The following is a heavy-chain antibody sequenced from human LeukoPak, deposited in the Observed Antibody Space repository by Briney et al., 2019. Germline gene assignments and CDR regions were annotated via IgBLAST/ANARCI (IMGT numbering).Heavy chain of an antibody. Sequence: SETLSLTCTVSGGSISSYYWSWIRQPPGKGLEWIGYIYYTGSTTYNPSLKSRVIMSVDTSKNQLSLKLSSVTAADTAVYYCASRPIPVDIFDSWGQGTLVTVSS. CDR1: GGSISSYY. CDR3: ASRPIPVDIFDS. D-gene: IGHD6-19*01. J-gene: IGHJ4*02. V-gene: IGHV4-59*08. CDR2: IYYTGST.